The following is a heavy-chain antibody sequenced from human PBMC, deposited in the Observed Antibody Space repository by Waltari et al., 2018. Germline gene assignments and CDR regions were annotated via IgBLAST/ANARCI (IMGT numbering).Heavy chain of an antibody. D-gene: IGHD6-13*01. Sequence: EVQLVESGVGLVQPGGSLRLSCASSGFTFSSYPLSWVRQAPGKGLEWVSVISGSGYSTYYADSVKGRFTISRDNSKNTLYLQMNSLRAEDTAVYYCAKDFDIAAARGHFDYWGQGTLVTVSS. CDR3: AKDFDIAAARGHFDY. V-gene: IGHV3-23*04. CDR1: GFTFSSYP. J-gene: IGHJ4*02. CDR2: ISGSGYST.